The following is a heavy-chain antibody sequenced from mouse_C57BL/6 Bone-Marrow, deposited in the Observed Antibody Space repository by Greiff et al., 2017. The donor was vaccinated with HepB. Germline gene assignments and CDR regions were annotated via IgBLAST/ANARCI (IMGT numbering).Heavy chain of an antibody. CDR1: GYAFTNYL. Sequence: VKLQQSGAELVRPGTSVKVSCKASGYAFTNYLIEWVKQRPGQGLEWIGVINPGSGGTNYNEKFKGKATLTADKSSSTAYMQLSSLTSEDSAVYFCARSPIYGSSYVYWGQGTTLTVSS. V-gene: IGHV1-54*01. CDR2: INPGSGGT. J-gene: IGHJ2*01. CDR3: ARSPIYGSSYVY. D-gene: IGHD1-1*01.